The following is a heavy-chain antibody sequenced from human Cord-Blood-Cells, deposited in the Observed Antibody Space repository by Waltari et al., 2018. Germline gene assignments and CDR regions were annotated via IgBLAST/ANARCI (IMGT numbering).Heavy chain of an antibody. CDR1: GYTFTAHY. CDR2: INPNSGGT. J-gene: IGHJ4*02. Sequence: QVQLVQSGAEVQKPGASVKVSCKASGYTFTAHYMHRVRQAPGQGLEWMGWINPNSGGTNYAQKFQGRVTMTRDTSISTAYMELSRLRSDDTAVYYCARGNWGSTGVNYWGQGTLVTVSS. CDR3: ARGNWGSTGVNY. D-gene: IGHD7-27*01. V-gene: IGHV1-2*02.